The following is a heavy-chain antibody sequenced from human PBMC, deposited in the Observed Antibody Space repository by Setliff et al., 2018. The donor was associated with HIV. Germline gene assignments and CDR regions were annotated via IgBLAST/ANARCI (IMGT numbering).Heavy chain of an antibody. CDR3: ARSSRVNCGGDCYLFDY. CDR1: GGSISTYY. V-gene: IGHV4-59*12. J-gene: IGHJ4*02. CDR2: IYFTGSS. D-gene: IGHD2-21*02. Sequence: SETLSLTCTVSGGSISTYYWSWIRQPPGKGLEWIGSIYFTGSSDNNPSLKSRVTLSVGTSKHQFSLKLTSVTAADTAVYYCARSSRVNCGGDCYLFDYWGQGTPVTVSS.